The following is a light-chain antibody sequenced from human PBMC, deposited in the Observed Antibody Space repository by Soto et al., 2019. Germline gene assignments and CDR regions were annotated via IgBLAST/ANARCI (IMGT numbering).Light chain of an antibody. V-gene: IGLV2-14*01. CDR3: TSFSSSTSLYV. Sequence: QSALTQPASVSGSLGQSITISCTGTTRDIAGYNYISVYQQVPGKAPKLMIYQVTIRTSGISNXFSGSKSGNTASLTISGLQAEDEADYYCTSFSSSTSLYVFGTGTKVTVL. CDR1: TRDIAGYNY. J-gene: IGLJ1*01. CDR2: QVT.